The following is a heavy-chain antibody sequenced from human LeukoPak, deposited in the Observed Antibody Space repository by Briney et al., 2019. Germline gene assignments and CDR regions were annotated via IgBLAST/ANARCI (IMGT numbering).Heavy chain of an antibody. Sequence: SETLSLTCAVYGGSSSGYYWSWIRQPPGKGLEWIGEINHSGSTNYNPSLKSRVTISVDTSKNQFSLKLSSVTAADTAVYYCARDTYYDFWSGQHDAFDIWAKGQWSPSLQ. CDR1: GGSSSGYY. D-gene: IGHD3-3*01. V-gene: IGHV4-34*01. CDR2: INHSGST. CDR3: ARDTYYDFWSGQHDAFDI. J-gene: IGHJ3*02.